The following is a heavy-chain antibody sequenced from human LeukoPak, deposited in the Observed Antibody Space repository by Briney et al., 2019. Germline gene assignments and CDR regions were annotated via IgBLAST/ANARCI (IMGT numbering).Heavy chain of an antibody. Sequence: SETLSLTCAVSGYSTSSGYYWGWIRQPPGKGLEWIGSIYHSGSTYYNPSLKSRVTISVDTSKNQFSLKLSSVTAADTAVYYCARHIPTIVVVPAARFDPWGQGTLVTVSS. V-gene: IGHV4-38-2*01. CDR2: IYHSGST. J-gene: IGHJ5*02. CDR3: ARHIPTIVVVPAARFDP. D-gene: IGHD2-2*01. CDR1: GYSTSSGYY.